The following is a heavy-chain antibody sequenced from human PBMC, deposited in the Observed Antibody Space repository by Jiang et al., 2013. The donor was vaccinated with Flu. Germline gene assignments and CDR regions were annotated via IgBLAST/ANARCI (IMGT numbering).Heavy chain of an antibody. V-gene: IGHV4-31*02. D-gene: IGHD3-10*01. CDR3: ASEPVRGVLFDI. Sequence: KSRVTISVDTSKNQXSLKLSSVTAADTAVYYCASEPVRGVLFDIWGQGTMVTVSS. J-gene: IGHJ3*02.